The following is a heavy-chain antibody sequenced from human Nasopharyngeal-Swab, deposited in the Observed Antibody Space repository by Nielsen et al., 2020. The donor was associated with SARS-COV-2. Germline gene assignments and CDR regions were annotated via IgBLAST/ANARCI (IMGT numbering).Heavy chain of an antibody. CDR3: AKFLTVTPVVTFSYGMDV. CDR1: GFRFSSYG. V-gene: IGHV3-30*18. J-gene: IGHJ6*02. CDR2: MSHDGSNE. Sequence: GESLKISWAASGFRFSSYGMNWVRQAAGKGLEWVAVMSHDGSNEAYADSVKGRFTVSRDNSKNLFYLQMNSLRVEDTAVYFCAKFLTVTPVVTFSYGMDVWGQGTTVTVSS. D-gene: IGHD4-23*01.